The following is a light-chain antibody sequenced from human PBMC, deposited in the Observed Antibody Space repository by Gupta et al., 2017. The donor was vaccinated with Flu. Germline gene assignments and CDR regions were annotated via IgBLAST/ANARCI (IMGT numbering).Light chain of an antibody. CDR1: QSVSSY. V-gene: IGKV3-11*01. Sequence: IELTPPPPTLSLSQGERATLSCRASQSVSSYLAWYQQKPGQAPRLLIYDASNRATGIPARFSGSGSGTDFTLTISSLEPEDFAVYYCQQRSNWPSMYTFGQGTKLEIK. CDR2: DAS. CDR3: QQRSNWPSMYT. J-gene: IGKJ2*01.